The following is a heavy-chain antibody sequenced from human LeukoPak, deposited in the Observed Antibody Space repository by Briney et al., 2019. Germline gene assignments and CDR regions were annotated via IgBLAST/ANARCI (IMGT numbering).Heavy chain of an antibody. D-gene: IGHD3-16*01. CDR1: GFTFSSYI. CDR2: ISSDSSYI. V-gene: IGHV3-21*01. J-gene: IGHJ4*02. CDR3: ARGSVGGGNYFDY. Sequence: GGSLRLSCAASGFTFSSYIMNWVRQAPGKGLEWVSSISSDSSYIYYADSVKGRFTISRDNAKNSLYLQMNSLRAEDTAVYCCARGSVGGGNYFDYWGQGTLVTVSS.